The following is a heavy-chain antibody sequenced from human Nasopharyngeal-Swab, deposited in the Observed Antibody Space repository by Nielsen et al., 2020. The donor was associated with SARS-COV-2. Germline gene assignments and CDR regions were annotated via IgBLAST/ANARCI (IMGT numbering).Heavy chain of an antibody. J-gene: IGHJ6*02. Sequence: GGSLRLSCAASGFTFSSYSMNWVRQAPGKGLEWVSSISSSSSYIYYADSVKGRFTISRDNAKNSLYLQMNSLRAEDTAVYYCAGGPLGAGRHDYYYYYGMDVWGQGTTVTVSS. V-gene: IGHV3-21*01. CDR1: GFTFSSYS. D-gene: IGHD3-16*01. CDR3: AGGPLGAGRHDYYYYYGMDV. CDR2: ISSSSSYI.